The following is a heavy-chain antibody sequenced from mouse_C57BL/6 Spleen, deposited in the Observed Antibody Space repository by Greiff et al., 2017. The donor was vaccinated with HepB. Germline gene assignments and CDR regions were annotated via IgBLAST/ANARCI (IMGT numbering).Heavy chain of an antibody. D-gene: IGHD2-3*01. CDR2: IDPSDSET. V-gene: IGHV1-52*01. CDR1: GYTFTSYW. Sequence: QVQLQQPGAELVRPGSSVKLSCKASGYTFTSYWMHWVKQRPIQGLEWIGNIDPSDSETHYNQKFKDKATLTVDKYSSTAYMQLSSLTSEDSAVYYCARFYDGYYNYAMDYWGQGTSVTVSS. J-gene: IGHJ4*01. CDR3: ARFYDGYYNYAMDY.